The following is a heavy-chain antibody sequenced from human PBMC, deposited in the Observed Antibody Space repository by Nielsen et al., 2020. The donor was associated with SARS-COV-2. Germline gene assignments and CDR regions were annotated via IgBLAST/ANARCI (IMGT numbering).Heavy chain of an antibody. CDR1: GFTFSSYS. D-gene: IGHD3-22*01. V-gene: IGHV3-48*01. Sequence: GASLRLSCAASGFTFSSYSMNWARQAPGKGLEWVSYISSSRTINYTESVKGRFTISRDTAKNSLYLQMNSLRAEDTAVYYCANQYYYDSSGYTAMDYWGQGTLVTVSS. CDR3: ANQYYYDSSGYTAMDY. CDR2: ISSSRTI. J-gene: IGHJ4*02.